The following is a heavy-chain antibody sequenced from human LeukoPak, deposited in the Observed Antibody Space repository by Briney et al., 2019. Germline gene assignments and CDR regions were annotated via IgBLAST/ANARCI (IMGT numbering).Heavy chain of an antibody. CDR1: GFTFNSYG. CDR3: AKFVDDVVVVPAAYFDY. J-gene: IGHJ4*02. D-gene: IGHD2-2*01. Sequence: GGSLRLSCAASGFTFNSYGMSWVRQAPGKGLDWVSAISGSGGSTYYADSVKGRFTISRDNSKNTLYLQMNSLRAEDTAVYYCAKFVDDVVVVPAAYFDYWGQGTLVTVSS. V-gene: IGHV3-23*01. CDR2: ISGSGGST.